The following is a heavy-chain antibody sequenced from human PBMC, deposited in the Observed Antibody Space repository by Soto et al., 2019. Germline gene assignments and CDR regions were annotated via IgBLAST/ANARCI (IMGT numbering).Heavy chain of an antibody. Sequence: VQLVESGGGLVQPGGSLRLSCAASGFTFSSFWMHWVRQGPGKGLVWVSRISGDGHNAVYADTVKGRFTVSRDNAKNTLDLQMNTLRTADTALYYCVRNRGTFLRDGVDHWGPGILVTVSS. D-gene: IGHD3-3*01. CDR3: VRNRGTFLRDGVDH. J-gene: IGHJ4*02. CDR2: ISGDGHNA. V-gene: IGHV3-74*01. CDR1: GFTFSSFW.